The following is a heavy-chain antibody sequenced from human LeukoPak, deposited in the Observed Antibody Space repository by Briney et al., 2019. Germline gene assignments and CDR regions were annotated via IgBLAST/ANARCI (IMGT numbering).Heavy chain of an antibody. CDR2: ISGGAVST. CDR1: GFTFGNYA. D-gene: IGHD3-10*01. J-gene: IGHJ4*02. V-gene: IGHV3-23*01. CDR3: AKEVRGLRVTPFDY. Sequence: GGSLRLSCAASGFTFGNYAMSWVRQAPGKGLEWVSAISGGAVSTYYADSVKGRFTISRDNSKNTLFLQMNSLRAEDTAVYYCAKEVRGLRVTPFDYWGQGTLVTVSS.